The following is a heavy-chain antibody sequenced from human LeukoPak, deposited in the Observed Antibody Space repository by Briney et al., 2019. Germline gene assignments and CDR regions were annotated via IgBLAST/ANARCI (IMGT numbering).Heavy chain of an antibody. CDR2: ISSSGSTI. J-gene: IGHJ4*02. V-gene: IGHV3-48*04. Sequence: GGSLRLSCAASGFTFSSYSMNWVRQAPGKGLEWVSYISSSGSTIYYADSVKGRFTISRDNAKNSLYLQMNSLRAEDTAVYYCARDKLTNYDILTGLEDYWGQGTLVTVSS. CDR3: ARDKLTNYDILTGLEDY. CDR1: GFTFSSYS. D-gene: IGHD3-9*01.